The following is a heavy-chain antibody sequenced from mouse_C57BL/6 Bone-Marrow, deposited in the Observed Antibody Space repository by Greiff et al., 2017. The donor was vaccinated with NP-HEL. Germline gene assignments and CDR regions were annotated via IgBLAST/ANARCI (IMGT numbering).Heavy chain of an antibody. CDR3: VRDAMDY. Sequence: QVQLQQPGAELVMPGASVKLSCKASGYTFTSYWMHWVKQRPGQGLEWIGEIDPSDSYTNYNQKFKGKSTLTVDKSSSTAYMQLSSLTSEDAAVYYCVRDAMDYWGQGTSVTVSS. J-gene: IGHJ4*01. V-gene: IGHV1-69*01. CDR2: IDPSDSYT. CDR1: GYTFTSYW.